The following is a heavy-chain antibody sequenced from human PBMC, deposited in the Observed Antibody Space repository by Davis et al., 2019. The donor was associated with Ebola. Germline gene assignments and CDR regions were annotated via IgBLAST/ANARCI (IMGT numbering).Heavy chain of an antibody. V-gene: IGHV3-23*01. J-gene: IGHJ5*01. CDR1: GFTFSSYV. CDR3: AKSLVLIAYNRFDS. CDR2: ISGSGGST. D-gene: IGHD2-21*01. Sequence: GESLKISCAASGFTFSSYVMSWVRQAPGQGLEWVSTISGSGGSTYYADSVKGRFTISRDNSKDTLHLQMNSLRAEDTAVYYCAKSLVLIAYNRFDSWGQGTLVTVSS.